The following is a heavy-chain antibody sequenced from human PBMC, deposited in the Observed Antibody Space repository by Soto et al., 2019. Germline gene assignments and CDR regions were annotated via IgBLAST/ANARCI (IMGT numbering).Heavy chain of an antibody. CDR3: AKEAVAGPYYYYYGMDV. D-gene: IGHD6-19*01. Sequence: EVQLLESGGGLVQPGGSLRLSCAASGFSFSSYAMSWVRQAPGKGLEWVSGISGSGGRTYYADSVKGRFTISRDKSKNTLYLPINSLRADDTAVYYCAKEAVAGPYYYYYGMDVWGQGTTVTVSS. J-gene: IGHJ6*02. V-gene: IGHV3-23*01. CDR1: GFSFSSYA. CDR2: ISGSGGRT.